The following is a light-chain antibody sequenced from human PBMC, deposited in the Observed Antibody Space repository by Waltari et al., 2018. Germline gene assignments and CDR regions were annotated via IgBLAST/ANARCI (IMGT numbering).Light chain of an antibody. CDR1: SSDVGSYNL. CDR3: CSYAGSSTPWV. J-gene: IGLJ3*02. Sequence: QSALTQPASVSGSPGQSITISCTGPSSDVGSYNLVPWYQQHPSKAPKLMLYEVSKRPSGVSNRFSGSKSGNTASLTISGLQAEDEADYYCCSYAGSSTPWVFGGGTKLTVL. CDR2: EVS. V-gene: IGLV2-23*02.